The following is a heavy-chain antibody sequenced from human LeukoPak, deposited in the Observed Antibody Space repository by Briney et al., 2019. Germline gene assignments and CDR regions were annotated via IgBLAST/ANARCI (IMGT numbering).Heavy chain of an antibody. V-gene: IGHV4-4*09. CDR3: ARLKTSFNYFDY. CDR1: GDSISGYY. Sequence: SETPSLTCTVSGDSISGYYWTWIRQPPGKGLEWIGYVYTSGSTNYNPSLKSRVTISVDTSKNQFSLKLSSVTAADTALYYCARLKTSFNYFDYWGQGTLVTVSS. D-gene: IGHD6-6*01. CDR2: VYTSGST. J-gene: IGHJ4*02.